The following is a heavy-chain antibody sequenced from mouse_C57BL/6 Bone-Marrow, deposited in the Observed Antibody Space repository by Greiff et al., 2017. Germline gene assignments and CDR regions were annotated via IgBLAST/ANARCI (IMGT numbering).Heavy chain of an antibody. Sequence: LVESGAKLARPGASVKLSCKASGYTFTSYGISWVKQRTGQGLEWIGEIYPRSGNTYYNEKFKGKATLTADKSSSTAYMELRSLTSEDSAVYFCARSGNDYDENYWGQGTALTVSS. V-gene: IGHV1-81*01. CDR1: GYTFTSYG. CDR3: ARSGNDYDENY. J-gene: IGHJ2*01. D-gene: IGHD2-4*01. CDR2: IYPRSGNT.